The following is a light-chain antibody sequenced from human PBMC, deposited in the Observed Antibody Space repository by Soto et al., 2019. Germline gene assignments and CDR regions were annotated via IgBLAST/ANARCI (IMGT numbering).Light chain of an antibody. CDR1: QSVSSSS. CDR2: GAS. J-gene: IGKJ1*01. Sequence: ENVLTQSPGTLSLSPGERATLSCRASQSVSSSSLAWYQQRPGLAPRLLIYGASNMATGISDRFSGSGSGTDFTLTISRLEPEDFAVYYCQDYGSSRTFGEGTKVEIK. V-gene: IGKV3-20*01. CDR3: QDYGSSRT.